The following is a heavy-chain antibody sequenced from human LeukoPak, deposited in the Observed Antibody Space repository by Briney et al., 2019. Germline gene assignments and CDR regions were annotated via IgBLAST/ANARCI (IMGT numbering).Heavy chain of an antibody. D-gene: IGHD3-3*01. CDR2: IKQDGSEK. V-gene: IGHV3-7*01. CDR3: ARLYDFWSGYYRDY. J-gene: IGHJ4*02. CDR1: GFTFSSCW. Sequence: GGSLRLSCAVSGFTFSSCWMSWVRQAPGKGLEWVANIKQDGSEKYYVDSVKGRFTISRDNAKNSLYLQMNSLRAEDTAVYYCARLYDFWSGYYRDYWGQGTLVTVSS.